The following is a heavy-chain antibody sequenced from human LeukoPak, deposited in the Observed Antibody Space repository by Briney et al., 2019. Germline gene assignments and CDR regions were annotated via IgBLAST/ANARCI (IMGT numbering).Heavy chain of an antibody. Sequence: PSETLSLSCTVSGDSIISSYYWGWIRQPPGKGLERIGSIYYSGSTYYNPSLKSRVTISVDTSKNQFSLKLSSVTAADTAVYYCAGRYSGSYHVDYWGQGTLVTVSS. CDR1: GDSIISSYY. V-gene: IGHV4-39*01. CDR3: AGRYSGSYHVDY. J-gene: IGHJ4*02. D-gene: IGHD1-26*01. CDR2: IYYSGST.